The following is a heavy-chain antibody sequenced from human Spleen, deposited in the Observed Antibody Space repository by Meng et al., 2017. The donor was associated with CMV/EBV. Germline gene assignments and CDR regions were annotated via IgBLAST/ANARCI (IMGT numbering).Heavy chain of an antibody. J-gene: IGHJ4*02. CDR2: INPSGGST. D-gene: IGHD4-11*01. Sequence: ASVKVSCKASGYTFTNYFIHWVRQAPGQGLEWMGIINPSGGSTSYAQKFQGGVTMTRDTSTSTVYMELSSLRSEDTAVYYCATSRPYSNYQLDYWGQGTLVTVSS. CDR3: ATSRPYSNYQLDY. CDR1: GYTFTNYF. V-gene: IGHV1-46*01.